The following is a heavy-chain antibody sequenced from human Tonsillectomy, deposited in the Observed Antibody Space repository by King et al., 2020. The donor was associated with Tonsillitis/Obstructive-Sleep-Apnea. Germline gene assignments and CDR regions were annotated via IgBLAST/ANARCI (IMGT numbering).Heavy chain of an antibody. Sequence: VQLVESGGGVVQPGRSLRLSCAASGFTFSSYAMHWVRQAPGRGLEWVADISSDGNNKYYADSVKGRFTISRDNSKNTVYLQMNSLRAEDTAVYYCARVDTMIVVVTYFDYWGQGTLVTVSS. CDR1: GFTFSSYA. J-gene: IGHJ4*02. D-gene: IGHD3-22*01. V-gene: IGHV3-30*04. CDR3: ARVDTMIVVVTYFDY. CDR2: ISSDGNNK.